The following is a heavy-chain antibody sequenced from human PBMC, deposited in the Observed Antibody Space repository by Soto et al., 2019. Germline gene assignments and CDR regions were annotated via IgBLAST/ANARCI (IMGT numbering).Heavy chain of an antibody. CDR2: IYYSGST. Sequence: QVQLQESGPGLVKPSQTLSLTCTVSGGSISSGGYYWSWIRQHPGKGLEWIGYIYYSGSTYYNPSLKSRVTISVDTSKNQFSLKLSSVTAADTAVYYCARDTPTSLVPAAIPEGLYGMDVWGQGTTVTVSS. V-gene: IGHV4-31*03. CDR1: GGSISSGGYY. CDR3: ARDTPTSLVPAAIPEGLYGMDV. J-gene: IGHJ6*02. D-gene: IGHD2-2*01.